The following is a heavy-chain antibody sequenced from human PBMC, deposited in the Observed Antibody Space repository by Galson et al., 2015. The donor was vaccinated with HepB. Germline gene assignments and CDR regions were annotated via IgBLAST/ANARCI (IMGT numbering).Heavy chain of an antibody. CDR1: GYTFTSYD. J-gene: IGHJ3*02. V-gene: IGHV1-8*01. CDR3: ARTPYYYDDAFDI. Sequence: SVKVSCKASGYTFTSYDINWVRQATGQGLEWMGWMNPNSGNTGYAQKFQGRVTMTRNTSISTAYMELSSLRSEDTAVYYCARTPYYYDDAFDIWGQGTMVTVSS. CDR2: MNPNSGNT. D-gene: IGHD3-22*01.